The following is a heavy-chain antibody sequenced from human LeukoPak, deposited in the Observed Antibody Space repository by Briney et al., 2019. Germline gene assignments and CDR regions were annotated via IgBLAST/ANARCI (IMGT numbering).Heavy chain of an antibody. D-gene: IGHD2-15*01. J-gene: IGHJ4*02. CDR1: GFTFSSNA. Sequence: PGGSLRLSCAASGFTFSSNAMSWVRQAPGKGLEWVSYITGSGGSTLYADSVKGRFTVSRDKSKNTLYLQMNSLRAEDTAVYYCAKGRSVASSFFDYWGQGTLVTVSS. CDR2: ITGSGGST. V-gene: IGHV3-23*01. CDR3: AKGRSVASSFFDY.